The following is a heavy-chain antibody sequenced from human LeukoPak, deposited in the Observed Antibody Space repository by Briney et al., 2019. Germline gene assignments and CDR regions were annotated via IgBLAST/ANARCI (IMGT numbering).Heavy chain of an antibody. CDR1: GYTFTDYY. V-gene: IGHV1-2*06. Sequence: ASVKVSCKASGYTFTDYYIHWVRQAPGQGLEGMGRINPNSGDTNYAQRFQGRVTMARGASSSTAYMELSRLTSDDTAVYYCARDHDSSGRTDDAFDIWGPGTMVTVSS. J-gene: IGHJ3*02. D-gene: IGHD3-22*01. CDR2: INPNSGDT. CDR3: ARDHDSSGRTDDAFDI.